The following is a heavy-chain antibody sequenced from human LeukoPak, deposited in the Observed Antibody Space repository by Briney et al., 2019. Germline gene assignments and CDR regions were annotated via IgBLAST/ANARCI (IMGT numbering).Heavy chain of an antibody. CDR2: IYTSGST. CDR1: GGSISSYY. V-gene: IGHV4-4*09. CDR3: ARLPFLEYYYMDV. J-gene: IGHJ6*03. Sequence: SETLSLTCTVSGGSISSYYWSWIRQPPGKGLEWIGYIYTSGSTNYNPSLKSRVTISVDTSKNQFSLKLSSVTAADTAVYYCARLPFLEYYYMDVWGKGTTVTVSS. D-gene: IGHD3-3*02.